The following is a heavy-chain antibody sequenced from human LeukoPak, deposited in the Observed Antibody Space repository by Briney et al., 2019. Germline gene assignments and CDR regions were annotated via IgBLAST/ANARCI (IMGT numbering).Heavy chain of an antibody. D-gene: IGHD3-10*01. J-gene: IGHJ4*02. CDR2: ISYDGNDK. V-gene: IGHV3-30*18. Sequence: PGRSLRLSCAASGFTFRNYAMHWVRRAPGKGLEWVAFISYDGNDKYYADSVKGRFTISRDNSKNTLYLQMNSLRAEDTAVYYCAKDEPGSYSPSDYWGQGTLVTVSS. CDR1: GFTFRNYA. CDR3: AKDEPGSYSPSDY.